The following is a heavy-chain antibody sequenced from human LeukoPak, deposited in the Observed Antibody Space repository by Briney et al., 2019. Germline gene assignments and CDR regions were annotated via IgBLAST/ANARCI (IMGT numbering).Heavy chain of an antibody. D-gene: IGHD1-26*01. CDR1: GFTYSSYS. V-gene: IGHV3-21*01. Sequence: GGALRLSCAASGFTYSSYSMNWVHQAPGKVLEWVSSISSSSSYIYYADSVKGRFTISRDNSKNTLYLQMNSLRAEDTAVYYCAKDLEPQLVGAADYWGQGTLVTVSS. J-gene: IGHJ4*02. CDR3: AKDLEPQLVGAADY. CDR2: ISSSSSYI.